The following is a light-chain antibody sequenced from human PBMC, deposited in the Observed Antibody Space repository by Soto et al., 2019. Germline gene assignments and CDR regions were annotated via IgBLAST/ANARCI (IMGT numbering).Light chain of an antibody. CDR2: SAF. CDR3: QQGSTTPIT. CDR1: QNIGSF. J-gene: IGKJ5*01. V-gene: IGKV1-39*01. Sequence: DIQMPKSQSSLSAAIGARVTITCRASQNIGSFLNWYQQKPGEAPRLLVYSAFRIQSGVPSRFNASGSGTDFTLSISSLQPEDFSTYYCQQGSTTPITFGLGTRLEIK.